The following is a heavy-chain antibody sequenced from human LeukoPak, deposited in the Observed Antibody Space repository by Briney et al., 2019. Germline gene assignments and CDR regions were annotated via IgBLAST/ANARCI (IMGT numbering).Heavy chain of an antibody. D-gene: IGHD2-21*01. CDR2: ISYDGSNK. CDR3: ARDIARGGDC. V-gene: IGHV3-30-3*01. Sequence: GGSLRLSCAASGFTFSSYAMHWVRQAPGKGLEWVAVISYDGSNKYYADSVKGRFTISRDNSKNTLYLQMNSLRAEDTAAYYCARDIARGGDCWGQGILVTVSS. J-gene: IGHJ4*02. CDR1: GFTFSSYA.